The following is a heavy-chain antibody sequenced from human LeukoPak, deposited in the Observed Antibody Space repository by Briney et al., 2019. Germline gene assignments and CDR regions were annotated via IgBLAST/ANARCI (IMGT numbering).Heavy chain of an antibody. CDR2: TYYRSKWYN. CDR1: GDSVSSNSAA. D-gene: IGHD2-8*01. J-gene: IGHJ6*03. CDR3: ARDGVHQGGYYSYYMDV. V-gene: IGHV6-1*01. Sequence: SQTLSLTCAVSGDSVSSNSAAWNWIRQSPSRGLEWLGRTYYRSKWYNEYAVSVKSRLTINPDTSKNQFSLKVSSVTAADTAVYYCARDGVHQGGYYSYYMDVWGKGTTVTVSS.